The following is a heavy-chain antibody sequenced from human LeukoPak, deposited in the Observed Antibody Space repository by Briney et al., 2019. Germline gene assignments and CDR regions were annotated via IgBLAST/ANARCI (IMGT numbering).Heavy chain of an antibody. J-gene: IGHJ4*02. V-gene: IGHV4-59*08. D-gene: IGHD5-12*01. CDR1: GGSISSYY. Sequence: PSETLSVTCTVSGGSISSYYWSWIRQPPGKGLEWIGYIYYSGSTNYNPSLKSRVTISVDTSKNQFSLKLSSVTAADTAVYYCARLDSGYDPIDYWGQGTLVTVSS. CDR2: IYYSGST. CDR3: ARLDSGYDPIDY.